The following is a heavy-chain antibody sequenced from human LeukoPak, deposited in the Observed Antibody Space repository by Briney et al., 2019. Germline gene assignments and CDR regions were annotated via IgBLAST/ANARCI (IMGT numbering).Heavy chain of an antibody. D-gene: IGHD1-26*01. CDR2: ISYDGSNK. Sequence: GGSLRLSCGASGFTFSIYAIHWVRQAPGKGLEWVAFISYDGSNKYYADSVKGRFAISRDNSKNTLYLQMNSLRAEDTAVYYCARDASGSYYWFDYWGQGTLVTVSS. CDR1: GFTFSIYA. J-gene: IGHJ4*02. V-gene: IGHV3-30*09. CDR3: ARDASGSYYWFDY.